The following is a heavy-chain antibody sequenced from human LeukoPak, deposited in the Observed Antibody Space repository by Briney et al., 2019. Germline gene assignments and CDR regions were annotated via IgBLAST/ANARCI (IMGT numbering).Heavy chain of an antibody. J-gene: IGHJ4*02. CDR1: GYTFTGYY. Sequence: ASVKVSCKASGYTFTGYYMHWVRQAPGQGLEWMGWINPNSGGTNDAQKFQGRVTMNRDTSISTAYMELSRQRSDDTAVYYCAREQFYYGSGSYYTENDYWAQGTLVTVSS. D-gene: IGHD3-10*01. CDR3: AREQFYYGSGSYYTENDY. CDR2: INPNSGGT. V-gene: IGHV1-2*02.